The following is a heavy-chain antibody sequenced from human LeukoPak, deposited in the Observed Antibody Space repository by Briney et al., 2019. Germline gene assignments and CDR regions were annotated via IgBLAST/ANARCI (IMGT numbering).Heavy chain of an antibody. CDR1: GYTFTSYY. CDR3: ARLLVPYGMDV. D-gene: IGHD2-8*02. Sequence: GASVKVSCKASGYTFTSYYMHWVRQAPGQGLEWMGIINPSGGSTSYAQKFQGRVTMTRDTSTSAVYVELSSLRSEDTAVYYCARLLVPYGMDVWGQGTTVTVSS. J-gene: IGHJ6*02. CDR2: INPSGGST. V-gene: IGHV1-46*01.